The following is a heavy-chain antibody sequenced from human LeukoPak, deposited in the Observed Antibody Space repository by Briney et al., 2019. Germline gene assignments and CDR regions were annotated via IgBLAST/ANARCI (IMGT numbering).Heavy chain of an antibody. D-gene: IGHD2-2*01. Sequence: GGSLRLSCAASGFTFSTYAMTWVRQSPGEGLEWVSGISGSGGSTYYTDSVKGRFTISRDNSKNTLHLQMSSLRAEDTALYYCVKDRCDRTTCPEVWGQGTLVTVSS. J-gene: IGHJ4*02. CDR3: VKDRCDRTTCPEV. CDR1: GFTFSTYA. CDR2: ISGSGGST. V-gene: IGHV3-23*01.